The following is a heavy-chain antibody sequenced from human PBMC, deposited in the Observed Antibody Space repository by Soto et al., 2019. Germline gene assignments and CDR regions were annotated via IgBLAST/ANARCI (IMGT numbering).Heavy chain of an antibody. CDR1: GFPFSTYG. J-gene: IGHJ2*01. Sequence: QMQLVESGGGVVQPGRSLRLSCEASGFPFSTYGMHWVRQAPGKGLEWVAVIWYDGSNKYYADSVKGRFTISRDNSKNTLYLQMNSRRAEGTAGYYCARASGSFDLWGRGTLVTVSS. CDR3: ARASGSFDL. V-gene: IGHV3-33*01. CDR2: IWYDGSNK.